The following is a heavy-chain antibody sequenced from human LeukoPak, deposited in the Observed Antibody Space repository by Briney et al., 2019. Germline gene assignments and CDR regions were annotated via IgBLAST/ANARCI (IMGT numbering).Heavy chain of an antibody. V-gene: IGHV3-48*01. J-gene: IGHJ4*02. CDR2: ISSSYSTI. D-gene: IGHD3-3*01. CDR3: ARDLYDFWSGSPLGGY. Sequence: GGSLRLSCAASGFTFSSYSMNWVRQAPGKGLEWVSYISSSYSTIYYADSVKGRFTISRDNAKNSLYLQVNSLRAEDTAVYYCARDLYDFWSGSPLGGYWGQGTLVTVSS. CDR1: GFTFSSYS.